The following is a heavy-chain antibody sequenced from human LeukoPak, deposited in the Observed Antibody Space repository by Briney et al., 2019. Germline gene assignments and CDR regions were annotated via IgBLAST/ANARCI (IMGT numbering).Heavy chain of an antibody. CDR3: TTDEWA. Sequence: QTGGSLRLSCAASGFTFSSYAMSWVRQAPGKGLEWVSSISGSGGNTFYADSVKGRFTISRDNSKNTLYLQMNSLKTEDTAVYYCTTDEWAWGQGTMVTVSS. D-gene: IGHD1-26*01. J-gene: IGHJ3*01. CDR2: ISGSGGNT. V-gene: IGHV3-23*01. CDR1: GFTFSSYA.